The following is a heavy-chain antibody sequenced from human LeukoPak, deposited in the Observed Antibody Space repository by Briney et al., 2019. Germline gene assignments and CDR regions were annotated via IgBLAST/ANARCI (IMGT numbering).Heavy chain of an antibody. CDR2: ISSSGSTI. Sequence: GGSLRLSCAASGFTFSSYSMNWVRQAPGKGLEWVSYISSSGSTIYYADSLKGRFTISRDNAKNSLFLQMNSLRAEDTAVYYCARDGGSTSSDYWGQGTLVTVSS. D-gene: IGHD2-2*01. V-gene: IGHV3-48*01. CDR1: GFTFSSYS. J-gene: IGHJ4*02. CDR3: ARDGGSTSSDY.